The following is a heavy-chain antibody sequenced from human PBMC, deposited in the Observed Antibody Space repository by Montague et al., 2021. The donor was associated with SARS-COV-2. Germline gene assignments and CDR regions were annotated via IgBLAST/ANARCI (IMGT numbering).Heavy chain of an antibody. CDR3: TRTVCGAHDY. J-gene: IGHJ4*02. Sequence: CAISGDSVSSNSASWNWIRQSPSRGLEWLGRTYYRSKWSNDYALSVKSRITITPDTSKNQLSLQLTSVTPEDTAVYYCTRTVCGAHDYWGQGSLVTVSS. V-gene: IGHV6-1*01. CDR1: GDSVSSNSAS. D-gene: IGHD3-3*01. CDR2: TYYRSKWSN.